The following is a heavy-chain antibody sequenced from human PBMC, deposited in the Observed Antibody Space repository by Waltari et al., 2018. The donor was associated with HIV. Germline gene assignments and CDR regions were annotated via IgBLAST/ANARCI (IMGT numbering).Heavy chain of an antibody. D-gene: IGHD6-19*01. V-gene: IGHV3-53*05. CDR3: ARGGFGQWLPQWYFDL. CDR2: IYSGGST. CDR1: GFTVSSNY. Sequence: EVQLVETGGGLIQPGGSLRLSCAASGFTVSSNYMSWVRQAPGKGLEGVSVIYSGGSTYYADSVKGRLTISRDNSKNTLYLQMNSPRVEDTAVYYCARGGFGQWLPQWYFDLWGRGTLVTVSS. J-gene: IGHJ2*01.